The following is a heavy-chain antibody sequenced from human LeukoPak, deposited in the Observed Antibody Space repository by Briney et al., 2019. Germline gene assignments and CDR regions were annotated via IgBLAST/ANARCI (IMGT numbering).Heavy chain of an antibody. D-gene: IGHD5-24*01. CDR3: ARDRGPTNAFDI. CDR1: GFTVSSNY. J-gene: IGHJ3*02. Sequence: PGGSLRLSCAASGFTVSSNYMSWVRQAPGKGLEWVSVIYSDVPTYYAESVKGRFTISRDNSKNTLYLQMNSLRAEDTAVYYCARDRGPTNAFDIWGQGKMVTVS. CDR2: IYSDVPT. V-gene: IGHV3-53*01.